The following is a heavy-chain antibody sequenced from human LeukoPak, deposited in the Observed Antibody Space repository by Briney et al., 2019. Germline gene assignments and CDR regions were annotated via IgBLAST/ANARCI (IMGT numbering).Heavy chain of an antibody. V-gene: IGHV3-7*01. CDR3: ATDRGWRTSGYYLYYFEY. D-gene: IGHD3-3*01. CDR1: GFIFTNYF. CDR2: IKHGGSEK. J-gene: IGHJ4*02. Sequence: GGSPRLSCAASGFIFTNYFMSWVRQAPGKGLEWVASIKHGGSEKYYVDSVRGRFTISRDNTMNSLYLQMSSLRAEDAAVYYCATDRGWRTSGYYLYYFEYWGQGTLVTYSS.